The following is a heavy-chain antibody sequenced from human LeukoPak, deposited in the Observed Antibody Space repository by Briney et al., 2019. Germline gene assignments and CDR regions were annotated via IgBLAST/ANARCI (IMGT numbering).Heavy chain of an antibody. CDR3: ARGVYDSSGYYYNGYYFDY. V-gene: IGHV4-4*09. CDR1: GGSISSYY. CDR2: IYTSGST. Sequence: SETLSLTCTVSGGSISSYYWSWLRQPPGKGLEWIGYIYTSGSTNYNPSLKSRVTISVDTSKNQFSLKLSSVTAADTAVYYCARGVYDSSGYYYNGYYFDYWGQGTLVTVSS. J-gene: IGHJ4*02. D-gene: IGHD3-22*01.